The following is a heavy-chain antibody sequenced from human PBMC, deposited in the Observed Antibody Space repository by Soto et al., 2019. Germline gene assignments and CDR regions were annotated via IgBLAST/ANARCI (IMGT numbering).Heavy chain of an antibody. CDR3: VRDMWGTGDY. CDR1: GFSFSAFF. Sequence: EVHLVESVGGLVQPGGSLRLSCAASGFSFSAFFMHWVRQAPGKGPVWVSRINPDGSATTYADSVKGRFTISRDNAKNTLFMQVNSLRVEDTAVYYCVRDMWGTGDYWGQGTLVTVSS. CDR2: INPDGSAT. V-gene: IGHV3-74*03. J-gene: IGHJ4*02. D-gene: IGHD1-1*01.